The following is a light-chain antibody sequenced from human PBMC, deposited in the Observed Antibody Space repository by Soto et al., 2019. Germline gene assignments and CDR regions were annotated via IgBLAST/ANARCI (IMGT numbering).Light chain of an antibody. Sequence: QSALTQPRSVSGSPGQSVTIFCTGTSSDVGGYNYVSWYQQHPGKAPKLMIYDVTKRPSGVPDRVSGSKSGNTASLTISVLQAEDDADYYCCSYAGSYPLYVFGTGTKLTVL. J-gene: IGLJ1*01. CDR3: CSYAGSYPLYV. V-gene: IGLV2-11*01. CDR1: SSDVGGYNY. CDR2: DVT.